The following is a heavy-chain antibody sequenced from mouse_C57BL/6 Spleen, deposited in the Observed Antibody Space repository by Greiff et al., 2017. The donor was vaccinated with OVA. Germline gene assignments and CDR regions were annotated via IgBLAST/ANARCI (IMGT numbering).Heavy chain of an antibody. CDR2: IYPRDGST. CDR3: AREEAYDGFDY. Sequence: QVQLQQSDAELVKPGASVKLSCKVSGYTFTDHTIHWLKQRPEQGLEWIGYIYPRDGSTKYNEKFKGKATLTADKSSSTAYMQLNRLTSEDSAVYFCAREEAYDGFDYWGQGTTLTVSS. CDR1: GYTFTDHT. D-gene: IGHD1-1*02. J-gene: IGHJ2*01. V-gene: IGHV1-78*01.